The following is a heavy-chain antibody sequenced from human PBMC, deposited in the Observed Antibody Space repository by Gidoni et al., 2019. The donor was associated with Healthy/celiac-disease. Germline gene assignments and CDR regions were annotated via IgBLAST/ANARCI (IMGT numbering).Heavy chain of an antibody. J-gene: IGHJ3*02. CDR1: GGSISSSSYY. CDR3: ARSTNYSPGAFDI. Sequence: QLQLQESCPGLVKHSKTLSLTCTVSGGSISSSSYYWGWIRQPPGKGLEWIGSIYYSGSTYYNHSLKSRVTISVDTSKNQFSLKLSSVTAADTAVYYCARSTNYSPGAFDIWGQGTMVTVSS. V-gene: IGHV4-39*01. CDR2: IYYSGST. D-gene: IGHD2-2*01.